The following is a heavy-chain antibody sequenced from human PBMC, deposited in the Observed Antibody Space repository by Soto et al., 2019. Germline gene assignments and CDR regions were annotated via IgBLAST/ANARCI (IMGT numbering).Heavy chain of an antibody. CDR3: ARDSAAASTFDY. CDR1: GYTFTSYD. J-gene: IGHJ4*02. V-gene: IGHV1-8*01. CDR2: MNPNSGNT. Sequence: QVQLVQSGAEVKKPGASVKVSCKASGYTFTSYDINWVRQATGQGLEWMGWMNPNSGNTNYAQKLQGRVTMTTDTSTSTAYMELRSLRSDDTAVYYCARDSAAASTFDYWGQGTLVTVSS. D-gene: IGHD6-13*01.